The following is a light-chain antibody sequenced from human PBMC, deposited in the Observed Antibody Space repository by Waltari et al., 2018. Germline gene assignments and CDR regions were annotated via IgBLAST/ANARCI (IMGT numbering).Light chain of an antibody. Sequence: QSVLTQPPSASGTPGQRVTIPCSGSSSNIGSNSVNWYHHLPGAAPKLLIYRNNQRPSGVPDRFSGSKSGTAASLAISGLQSDDEGDYHCSSWDDTLRGPIFGGGTRLTVL. CDR2: RNN. V-gene: IGLV1-44*01. CDR3: SSWDDTLRGPI. CDR1: SSNIGSNS. J-gene: IGLJ2*01.